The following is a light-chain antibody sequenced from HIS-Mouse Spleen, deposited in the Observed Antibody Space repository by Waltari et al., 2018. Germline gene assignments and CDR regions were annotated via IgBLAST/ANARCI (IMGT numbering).Light chain of an antibody. CDR2: EVS. CDR3: SSYTSSSTWV. CDR1: SSDVGGYNY. J-gene: IGLJ3*02. V-gene: IGLV2-14*01. Sequence: QSALTQPASVSGSPGQSITISCTGTSSDVGGYNYVSWYQQHPGKAPKLMIYEVSNRPSGVYNRFSGSKSGNTASRTISGLQAEDEADYYCSSYTSSSTWVFGGGTKLTVL.